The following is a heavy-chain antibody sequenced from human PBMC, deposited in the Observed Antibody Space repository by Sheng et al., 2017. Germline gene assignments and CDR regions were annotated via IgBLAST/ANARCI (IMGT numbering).Heavy chain of an antibody. J-gene: IGHJ5*02. CDR2: IYYSGST. CDR3: ARESGVGGDEVVPTP. D-gene: IGHD2-15*01. Sequence: QVQLQESGPGLVKPSETLSLTCSVSGGSISSYYWNWIRQPPGKGLEWIGYIYYSGSTNYNPSLKSRVTISIDTSKNQFSLKLSSVTAADTAVYYCARESGVGGDEVVPTPWGQGTLVTGLL. CDR1: GGSISSYY. V-gene: IGHV4-59*01.